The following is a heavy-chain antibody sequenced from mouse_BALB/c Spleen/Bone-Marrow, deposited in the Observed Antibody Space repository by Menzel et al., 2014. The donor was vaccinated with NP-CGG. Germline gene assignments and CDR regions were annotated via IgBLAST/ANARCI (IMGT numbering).Heavy chain of an antibody. CDR3: ARVYYGNLDY. CDR1: GYEFSSYW. Sequence: QVQLKESGAELVRPGSSVKISCKASGYEFSSYWMNWVKQRPGQGLEWIGQIYPGDGDTNYNGKFKGKATLTADKSFSTAYMQVSSLTSEDSAVYFCARVYYGNLDYWGQGTSVTVSS. CDR2: IYPGDGDT. D-gene: IGHD2-1*01. J-gene: IGHJ4*01. V-gene: IGHV1-80*01.